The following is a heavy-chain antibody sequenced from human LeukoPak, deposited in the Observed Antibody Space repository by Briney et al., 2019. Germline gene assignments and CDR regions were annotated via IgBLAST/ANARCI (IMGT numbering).Heavy chain of an antibody. J-gene: IGHJ6*02. CDR1: GGSISNTAYY. Sequence: PSETLSLTCTVSGGSISNTAYYWGWIRQPPGKGLEWIGSLSYSGSPYYNPSLKSRVTISGDTSKNQFSLKLSSVTAADTAVYYCAKDLWASYYYYGMDVWGQGATVTVSS. CDR3: AKDLWASYYYYGMDV. V-gene: IGHV4-39*02. D-gene: IGHD7-27*01. CDR2: LSYSGSP.